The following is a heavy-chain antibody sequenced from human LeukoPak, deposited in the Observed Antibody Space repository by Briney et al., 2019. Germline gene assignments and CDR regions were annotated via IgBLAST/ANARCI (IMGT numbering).Heavy chain of an antibody. J-gene: IGHJ6*03. Sequence: PGGSLRLSCAASGFSFSSHAMTWVRQAPGKGLEWVSTIFGSGGTTYYADSVRGRFTISRDNVKKTLWLQMNSLRAEDTAIYYCANHPPPYCTGGNCYSAYYFFMDVWGKGTTVTVSS. D-gene: IGHD2-15*01. CDR1: GFSFSSHA. V-gene: IGHV3-23*01. CDR3: ANHPPPYCTGGNCYSAYYFFMDV. CDR2: IFGSGGTT.